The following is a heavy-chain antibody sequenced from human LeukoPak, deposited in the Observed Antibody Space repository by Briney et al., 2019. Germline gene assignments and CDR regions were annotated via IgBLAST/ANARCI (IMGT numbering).Heavy chain of an antibody. D-gene: IGHD6-13*01. Sequence: GGSLRLSCAASGFTFSSYWMSWVRQAPGKGLEWVANIKQDGSEKYYVDSVKGRFTISIDNAKNSLYLQMNSLRVEDTAVYYCVSQFSSRWGYWGQGTLVTVSS. V-gene: IGHV3-7*05. CDR3: VSQFSSRWGY. J-gene: IGHJ4*02. CDR1: GFTFSSYW. CDR2: IKQDGSEK.